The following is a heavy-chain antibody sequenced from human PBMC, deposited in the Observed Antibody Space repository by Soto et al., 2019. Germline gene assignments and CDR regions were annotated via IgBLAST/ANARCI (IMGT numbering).Heavy chain of an antibody. J-gene: IGHJ4*02. CDR2: INPGSGNR. CDR3: TKAEGGRSWFGGWIY. CDR1: GYTFNTYA. V-gene: IGHV1-3*01. D-gene: IGHD3-10*01. Sequence: QVQLVQSGAEVRQPGASVKISCKASGYTFNTYAIHWVRQAPGQRLEWMGWINPGSGNRKYSQTFQGRVTISGDTSATTAFMELRSLTFEDTAVYYCTKAEGGRSWFGGWIYWGQGTLVTVSS.